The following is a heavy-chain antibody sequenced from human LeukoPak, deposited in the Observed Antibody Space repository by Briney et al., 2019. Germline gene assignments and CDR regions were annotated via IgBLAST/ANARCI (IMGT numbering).Heavy chain of an antibody. J-gene: IGHJ4*02. CDR1: GDPISSYY. D-gene: IGHD4-17*01. CDR3: ARLPTVTFFDY. CDR2: ISYSGSP. V-gene: IGHV4-59*08. Sequence: RPSETLSLTCTVSGDPISSYYWSWIRQPPGKGLQWIGYISYSGSPNYNPSLKSRVTISVDASKNQFSLRLSSVTAADTAVYYCARLPTVTFFDYWGQGTLVTVSS.